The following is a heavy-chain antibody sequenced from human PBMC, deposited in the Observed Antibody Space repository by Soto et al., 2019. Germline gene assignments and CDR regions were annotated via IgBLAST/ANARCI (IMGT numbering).Heavy chain of an antibody. CDR2: IDPSDSYT. CDR3: ARVAPDPREYSYPIDY. D-gene: IGHD5-18*01. CDR1: GYSFTSYW. V-gene: IGHV5-10-1*01. Sequence: GESLKISCKGSGYSFTSYWISWVRQMPGKGLEWMGRIDPSDSYTNYSPSFQGHVTISADKSISTAYLQWSSLKASDTAMYYCARVAPDPREYSYPIDYWGQGTLVTVSS. J-gene: IGHJ4*02.